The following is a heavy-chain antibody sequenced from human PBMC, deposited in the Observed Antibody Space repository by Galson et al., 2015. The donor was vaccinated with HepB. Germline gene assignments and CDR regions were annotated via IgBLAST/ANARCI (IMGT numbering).Heavy chain of an antibody. Sequence: SLRLSCAASGFTLRNAWMIWVRQAPGKGLEWVGRIKSKADGGTTDYTAPVEGRFIISRDDSKNTLYLQMNSLKSEDTGVYYCTTSQRADTYSPNWSDAFNIWGQGTKVTVSS. J-gene: IGHJ3*02. CDR1: GFTLRNAW. CDR3: TTSQRADTYSPNWSDAFNI. CDR2: IKSKADGGTT. V-gene: IGHV3-15*01. D-gene: IGHD1-1*01.